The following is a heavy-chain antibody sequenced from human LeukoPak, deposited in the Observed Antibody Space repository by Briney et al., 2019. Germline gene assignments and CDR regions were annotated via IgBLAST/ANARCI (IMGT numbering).Heavy chain of an antibody. CDR3: AKTVGWPLYFDH. J-gene: IGHJ4*02. D-gene: IGHD2-15*01. CDR2: ITGGGGKT. Sequence: GGSLRLSCAASGFTFSSYGMSWVRQAPGKGLEWVSGITGGGGKTYYADSVRGRFTISRDNSKNTLYLQVNSLRAEDTAVYYCAKTVGWPLYFDHWGQGTLVTVSS. CDR1: GFTFSSYG. V-gene: IGHV3-23*01.